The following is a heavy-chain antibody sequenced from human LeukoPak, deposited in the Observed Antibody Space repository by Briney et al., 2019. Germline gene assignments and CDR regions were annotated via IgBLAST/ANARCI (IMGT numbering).Heavy chain of an antibody. D-gene: IGHD2-2*01. CDR2: ISAYNGNT. V-gene: IGHV1-18*01. CDR1: GYTFTSYG. J-gene: IGHJ3*02. Sequence: ASVKVSCKASGYTFTSYGISWVRQAPGQGLERMGWISAYNGNTNHAQKLQGRVTLTTDTSTNTAYMELRSLRSDDTAVYYCARGRRYCSSTSCPDAFDIWGQGTMVTVSS. CDR3: ARGRRYCSSTSCPDAFDI.